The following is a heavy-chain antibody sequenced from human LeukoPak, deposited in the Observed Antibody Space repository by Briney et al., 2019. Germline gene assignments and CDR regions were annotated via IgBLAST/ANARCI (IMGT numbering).Heavy chain of an antibody. CDR1: GGSISSSSYY. D-gene: IGHD1-26*01. V-gene: IGHV4-39*07. CDR2: IYYSGNT. J-gene: IGHJ4*02. Sequence: SETLSLTCTVSGGSISSSSYYWGWIRQPPGKGLEWIGSIYYSGNTYYNPSLKSRVTISVDTSKNQFSLKLSSVTAADTAVYYCAREFLGWELHYFDYWGQGTLVTVSS. CDR3: AREFLGWELHYFDY.